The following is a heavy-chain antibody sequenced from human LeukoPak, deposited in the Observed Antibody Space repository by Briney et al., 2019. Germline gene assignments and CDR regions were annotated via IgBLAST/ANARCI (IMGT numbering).Heavy chain of an antibody. J-gene: IGHJ4*02. CDR3: ARGPYDSSGYYFDY. V-gene: IGHV4-34*01. CDR2: INHSGRT. Sequence: PSETLSLTCAVYGGSFSGYYWSWGRQPPGKGLGWIGEINHSGRTNYIPSLKSRVTISVDTSKNQFSLKLSSVTAADTAVYYCARGPYDSSGYYFDYWGQGTLVTVSS. CDR1: GGSFSGYY. D-gene: IGHD3-22*01.